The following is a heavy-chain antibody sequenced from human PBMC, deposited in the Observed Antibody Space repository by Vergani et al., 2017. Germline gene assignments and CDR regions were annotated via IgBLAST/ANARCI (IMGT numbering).Heavy chain of an antibody. CDR1: GGSISSGDHC. CDR3: ARVDTQVPATSHFYYMDV. J-gene: IGHJ6*03. V-gene: IGHV4-31*03. CDR2: IFYSGTT. Sequence: QLQLHKSGPGLVKPSETLSLTCTLSGGSISSGDHCWTWIRQRPGKGLEWIGYIFYSGTTYDNPSLRSRLTISVDTSQNQFSLKLRSVTAADTAVYYCARVDTQVPATSHFYYMDVWGKGTTVVVSS. D-gene: IGHD6-25*01.